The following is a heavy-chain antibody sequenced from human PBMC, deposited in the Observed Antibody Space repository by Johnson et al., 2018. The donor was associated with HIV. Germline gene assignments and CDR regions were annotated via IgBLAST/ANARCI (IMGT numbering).Heavy chain of an antibody. Sequence: QVQLVESGGGVVQPGGSLRLSCAASGFTFSSHGMHWVRQAPGKGLEWVAFIRYDGSEEYYVDSVKGRFTISRDNAKNSLYLQMNSLRAEDTAVYYCARRYSGSYGAFDIWGQGTMVTVSS. D-gene: IGHD1-26*01. CDR2: IRYDGSEE. V-gene: IGHV3-30*02. J-gene: IGHJ3*02. CDR3: ARRYSGSYGAFDI. CDR1: GFTFSSHG.